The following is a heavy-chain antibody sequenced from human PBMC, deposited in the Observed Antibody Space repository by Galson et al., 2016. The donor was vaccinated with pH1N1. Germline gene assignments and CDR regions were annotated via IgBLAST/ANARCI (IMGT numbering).Heavy chain of an antibody. J-gene: IGHJ6*02. CDR3: ASPMSTAADYYHYALGV. Sequence: SVKVSCKASGDTFRDFYIHWVRQAPGQGLEWMGWINIKSGATKYAQKFQVKVTLNTDTSLNTVYMELSRLTSDDTAVYYCASPMSTAADYYHYALGVWGQGTSVTVS. V-gene: IGHV1-2*02. CDR1: GDTFRDFY. D-gene: IGHD6-13*01. CDR2: INIKSGAT.